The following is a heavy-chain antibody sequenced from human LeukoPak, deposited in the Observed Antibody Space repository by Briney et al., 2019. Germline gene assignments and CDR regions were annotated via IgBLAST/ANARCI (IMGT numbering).Heavy chain of an antibody. CDR2: INAGNGNT. CDR3: ATDWSAAGTRDFDY. V-gene: IGHV1-3*01. J-gene: IGHJ4*02. D-gene: IGHD6-13*01. Sequence: ASVKVSCKASGYTFSTYAMHWVRQVPGQRLEWMGWINAGNGNTKYSQKFQGRVTITRDTSASTAYMELSSLRSEDTAVYYCATDWSAAGTRDFDYWGQGTLVTVSS. CDR1: GYTFSTYA.